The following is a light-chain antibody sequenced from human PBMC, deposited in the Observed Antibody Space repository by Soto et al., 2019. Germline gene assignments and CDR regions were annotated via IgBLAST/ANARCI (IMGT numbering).Light chain of an antibody. V-gene: IGKV1-17*03. CDR3: LQHNTYPWT. J-gene: IGKJ1*01. CDR2: GAS. Sequence: DIQMTQSPSAMSASVGDRVTITCRASQGIGNYLAWFQQKPGKVPKRLIYGASSLQSGAPSRFSGSGSGTDFTLTISSLQPEDFANYYCLQHNTYPWTFGQGTKVEIK. CDR1: QGIGNY.